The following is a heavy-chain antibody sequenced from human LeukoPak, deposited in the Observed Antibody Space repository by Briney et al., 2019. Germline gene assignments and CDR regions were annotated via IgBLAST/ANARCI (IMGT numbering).Heavy chain of an antibody. V-gene: IGHV3-23*01. J-gene: IGHJ4*02. Sequence: GGSLRLSCAASGFTFCIYAMSWVRQAPGKGLEWVSAISGSGGSTYYADSVKGRFTISRDNSKNTLYLQMNSLRAEDTAVYYCAKDLLGYCSSTSCQSSNFDYWGQGTLVTVSS. CDR3: AKDLLGYCSSTSCQSSNFDY. CDR1: GFTFCIYA. CDR2: ISGSGGST. D-gene: IGHD2-2*01.